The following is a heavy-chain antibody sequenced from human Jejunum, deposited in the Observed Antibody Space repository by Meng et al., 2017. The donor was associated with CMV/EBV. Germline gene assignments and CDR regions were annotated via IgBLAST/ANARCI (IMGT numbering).Heavy chain of an antibody. Sequence: FPFSDYSMNWARQSPGKGLEWVSSISSNNFKFYADSVEGRFTISRDNAKNSLYLQMNSLRVEDTGVYYCATKGVEKYYGQGWFDPWGQGTQVTVSS. J-gene: IGHJ5*02. D-gene: IGHD3-10*01. V-gene: IGHV3-21*06. CDR1: FPFSDYS. CDR3: ATKGVEKYYGQGWFDP. CDR2: ISSNNFK.